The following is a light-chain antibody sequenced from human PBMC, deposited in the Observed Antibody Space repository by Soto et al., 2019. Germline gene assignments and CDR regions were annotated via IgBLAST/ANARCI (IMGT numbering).Light chain of an antibody. CDR2: GAS. J-gene: IGKJ1*01. CDR1: QSVNSR. V-gene: IGKV3-20*01. CDR3: QRYGTSTT. Sequence: EIVLTQSPGTLSLSPGERATLSCRASQSVNSRLAWYQHKPGQAPRLLIYGASSRATGIPVRFSGSGSGTDFTLTISRLEPEDFAVYYCQRYGTSTTFGQGTKVDIK.